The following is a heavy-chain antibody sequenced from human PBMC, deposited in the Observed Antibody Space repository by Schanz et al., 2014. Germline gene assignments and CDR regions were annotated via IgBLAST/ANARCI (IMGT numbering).Heavy chain of an antibody. CDR1: GGSITSFY. Sequence: QVRLQESGPGLVKPSETLSLTCTVSGGSITSFYWSWVRQAPGKGLEWVGSIFYSGNTNYNPSLKSRLSPSITPSRNQVSLNLTAVTAADTAVYYCASLDIGPGGVSFFQHWGLGTLVSVSS. J-gene: IGHJ1*01. CDR3: ASLDIGPGGVSFFQH. D-gene: IGHD2-2*03. V-gene: IGHV4-59*08. CDR2: IFYSGNT.